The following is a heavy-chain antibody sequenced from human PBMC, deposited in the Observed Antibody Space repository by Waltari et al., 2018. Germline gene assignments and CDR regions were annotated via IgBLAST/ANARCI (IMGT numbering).Heavy chain of an antibody. CDR2: VHHSGST. Sequence: QVQLQESGPGLVKPSGTLSLTCAVSGGSSSSSNWWSWVRQPPGKGLERIGEVHHSGSTNYNPSLKSRVTISVDKSKNQFSLKLSSVTAADTAVYYCARSSGMNSGGYYYGMDVWGQGTTVTVSS. J-gene: IGHJ6*02. CDR3: ARSSGMNSGGYYYGMDV. CDR1: GGSSSSSNW. D-gene: IGHD1-26*01. V-gene: IGHV4-4*02.